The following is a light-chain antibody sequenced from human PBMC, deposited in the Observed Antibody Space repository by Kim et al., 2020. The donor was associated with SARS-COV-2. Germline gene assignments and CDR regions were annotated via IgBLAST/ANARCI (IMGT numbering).Light chain of an antibody. CDR2: KAS. CDR3: QQYNTFPIT. CDR1: QTVRSW. V-gene: IGKV1-5*03. J-gene: IGKJ5*01. Sequence: DIQMTQSPSTLSASAGDRVTITCRASQTVRSWLAWYQQKPGKAPKLLIYKASGLEGGVPSRFSGSGSGTEFTLTISSLQPDDVATYYCQQYNTFPITFGQGTRLE.